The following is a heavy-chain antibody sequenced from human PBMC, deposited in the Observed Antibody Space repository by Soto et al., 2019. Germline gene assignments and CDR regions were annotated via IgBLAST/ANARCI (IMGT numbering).Heavy chain of an antibody. J-gene: IGHJ4*02. Sequence: GASVKVSCKVSGYTLTELSMHWVRQAPGKGLEWMGGFDPEDGETIYAQKFQGRVTMTEDTSTDTAYMELSSLRSEDTAVYYCATDREQLWLSDLVYWGQGTLVTVSS. CDR2: FDPEDGET. D-gene: IGHD5-18*01. CDR1: GYTLTELS. V-gene: IGHV1-24*01. CDR3: ATDREQLWLSDLVY.